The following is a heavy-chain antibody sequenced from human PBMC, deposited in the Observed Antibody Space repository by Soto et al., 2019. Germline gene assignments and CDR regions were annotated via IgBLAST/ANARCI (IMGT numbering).Heavy chain of an antibody. CDR1: GGTFSSYA. V-gene: IGHV1-69*12. J-gene: IGHJ6*02. CDR3: ASPPRDYYYYGMDV. CDR2: IIPIFGTA. Sequence: QVQLVQSGAEVKKPGSSVKVSCKASGGTFSSYAISWVRQAPGQGLEWMGGIIPIFGTADYAQKFQGRVMITADEPTSTAYMELSSLRSEDTAVYYCASPPRDYYYYGMDVWGQGTTVTVSS.